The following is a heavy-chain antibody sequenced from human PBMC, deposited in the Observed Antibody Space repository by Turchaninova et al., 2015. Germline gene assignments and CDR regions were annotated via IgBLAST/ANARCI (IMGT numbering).Heavy chain of an antibody. CDR1: GGSFSGYY. D-gene: IGHD3-3*01. J-gene: IGHJ6*03. V-gene: IGHV4-34*01. Sequence: QVQLQQWGAGLLKPSETLSLTCAVYGGSFSGYYWSWIRQPPGKGMEWIGEINDRGSVNDNPSLSSRLAMSVDTSKNQFSLKLSSVTAADTAVYYCARGAGIFGVVISPPYYYYMDVWGKGTTVTVSS. CDR2: INDRGSV. CDR3: ARGAGIFGVVISPPYYYYMDV.